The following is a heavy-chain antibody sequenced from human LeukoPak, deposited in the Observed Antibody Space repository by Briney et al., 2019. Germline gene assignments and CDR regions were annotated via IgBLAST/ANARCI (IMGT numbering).Heavy chain of an antibody. CDR3: ARDVSYCSGGSCYLGYYGMDV. V-gene: IGHV3-33*01. Sequence: PGRSLRLSCAASGFTFSSYGMHWVRQAPGKGLEWVAVIWYDGSNKYYADSVKGRFTISRDNSKNTLYLQMNSLRAEDTAVYYCARDVSYCSGGSCYLGYYGMDVWGQGTTVTVSS. D-gene: IGHD2-15*01. CDR1: GFTFSSYG. J-gene: IGHJ6*02. CDR2: IWYDGSNK.